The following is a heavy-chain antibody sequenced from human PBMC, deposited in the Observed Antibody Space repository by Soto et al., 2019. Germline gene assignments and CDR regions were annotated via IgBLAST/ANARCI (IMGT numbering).Heavy chain of an antibody. J-gene: IGHJ4*02. V-gene: IGHV3-33*01. CDR2: IWYDGSNE. Sequence: QVQLAESGGGVVQSGRSLRLSCAASGFALSSFDMHWVRQAPGKGLEWVAVIWYDGSNEYYADSVKGRFTISRDNSKNTLYRQMNSLRVEDTAVYYCARDALVRGVHPPDYWGQGTLVTVSS. CDR1: GFALSSFD. CDR3: ARDALVRGVHPPDY. D-gene: IGHD3-10*01.